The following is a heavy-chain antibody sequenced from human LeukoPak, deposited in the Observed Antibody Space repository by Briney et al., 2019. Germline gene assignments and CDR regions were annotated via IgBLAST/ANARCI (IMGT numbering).Heavy chain of an antibody. V-gene: IGHV4-4*09. Sequence: SETLSLTCTVSGGSISSYYWSWIRQPPGKGLEWIGYIYTSGSTNYNPSLKSRLTISVDTSKNQFSLKLSSVTAADTAVYYCARHSYSYGFFWFDPWGQGTLVTVSS. CDR3: ARHSYSYGFFWFDP. CDR2: IYTSGST. J-gene: IGHJ5*02. D-gene: IGHD5-18*01. CDR1: GGSISSYY.